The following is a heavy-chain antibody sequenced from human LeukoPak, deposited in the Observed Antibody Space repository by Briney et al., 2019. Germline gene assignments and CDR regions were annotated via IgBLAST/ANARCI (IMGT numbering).Heavy chain of an antibody. Sequence: GGSLRLSSVASGFSFSSYVMNWVRQAPGEGLEWVASINSGSSYVSYADSVKGRFTISRDNAKNSLYLQMNSLRVEDTAVYYCTRRTASDYWGQGSLVTVSS. V-gene: IGHV3-21*01. J-gene: IGHJ4*02. CDR3: TRRTASDY. D-gene: IGHD5-18*01. CDR2: INSGSSYV. CDR1: GFSFSSYV.